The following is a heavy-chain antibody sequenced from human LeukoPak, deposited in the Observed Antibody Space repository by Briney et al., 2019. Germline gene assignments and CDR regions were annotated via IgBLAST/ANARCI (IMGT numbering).Heavy chain of an antibody. CDR3: AKDRQYQLLLGAFDI. J-gene: IGHJ3*02. Sequence: GRSLRLSCAASGFTFDDYAMHWVRQAPGKGLEWVSGISWNSGSIGYADSVKGRFTISKDNAKNSLYLQMNSLRAEDTALYYCAKDRQYQLLLGAFDIWGQGTMVTDSS. V-gene: IGHV3-9*01. CDR2: ISWNSGSI. CDR1: GFTFDDYA. D-gene: IGHD2-2*01.